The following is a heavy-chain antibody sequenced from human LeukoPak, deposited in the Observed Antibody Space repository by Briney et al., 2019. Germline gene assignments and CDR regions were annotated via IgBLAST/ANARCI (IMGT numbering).Heavy chain of an antibody. V-gene: IGHV4-4*07. D-gene: IGHD1-26*01. Sequence: SETLSLTCTVSGGSISSYYWNWIRQPAGKGLQWIGHVSASGSTNYNPSLKSRVTMSIDTSKNQFSLTLSSVAAADTAVYYCARGASGSHLSGFDIWGQRTLVTVSS. CDR3: ARGASGSHLSGFDI. J-gene: IGHJ3*02. CDR1: GGSISSYY. CDR2: VSASGST.